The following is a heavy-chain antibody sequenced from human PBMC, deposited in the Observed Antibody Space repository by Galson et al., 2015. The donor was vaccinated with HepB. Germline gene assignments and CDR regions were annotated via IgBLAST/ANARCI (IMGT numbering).Heavy chain of an antibody. CDR2: IKQDGSEK. J-gene: IGHJ4*02. Sequence: SLRLSCAASGFTFSSYWMSWVRQAPGKGLEWVANIKQDGSEKYYVDSVKGRFTISRDNAKNSLYLQMNSLRAEDTAVYYCARSRYYDFWSGYYSYYYFDYWGQGTLVTVSS. CDR1: GFTFSSYW. CDR3: ARSRYYDFWSGYYSYYYFDY. V-gene: IGHV3-7*03. D-gene: IGHD3-3*01.